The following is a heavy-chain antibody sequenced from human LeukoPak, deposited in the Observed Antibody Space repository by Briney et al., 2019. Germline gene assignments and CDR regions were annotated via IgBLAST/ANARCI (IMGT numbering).Heavy chain of an antibody. J-gene: IGHJ4*02. CDR2: IYYSGST. CDR1: GGSISSYY. V-gene: IGHV4-59*08. CDR3: ARTLAYCGGDCYRYCDY. Sequence: SETLSLTCTVSGGSISSYYWSWIRQPPGKGLEWIGHIYYSGSTNYNPSLKSRVTISVDTSKNQFSLKLSSVTAADTAVYYCARTLAYCGGDCYRYCDYWGQGTLVTVSS. D-gene: IGHD2-21*02.